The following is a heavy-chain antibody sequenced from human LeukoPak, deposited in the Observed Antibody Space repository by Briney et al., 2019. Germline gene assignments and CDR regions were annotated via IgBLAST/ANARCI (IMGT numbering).Heavy chain of an antibody. D-gene: IGHD3-9*01. Sequence: SETLSLTCAVYGGSFSGYYWSWIRQPPGKGLEWIGEINHSGSTNYNPSLKSRVTISVDTSKNQFSLKLSSVTAADTAVYYCARHVRRSPDRIRYFDWLLPQYYFDYWGQGTLVTVSS. CDR3: ARHVRRSPDRIRYFDWLLPQYYFDY. J-gene: IGHJ4*02. CDR1: GGSFSGYY. CDR2: INHSGST. V-gene: IGHV4-34*01.